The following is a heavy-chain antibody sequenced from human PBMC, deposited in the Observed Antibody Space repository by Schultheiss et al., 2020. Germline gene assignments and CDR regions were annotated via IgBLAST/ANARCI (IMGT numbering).Heavy chain of an antibody. CDR2: IYHSGST. V-gene: IGHV4-4*02. D-gene: IGHD2-15*01. CDR1: GGSISSSNW. Sequence: SETLSLTCAVSGGSISSSNWWSWVRQPPGKVLEWVGEIYHSGSTNYNPSLNSRVTISVNTSKHQFFLKLSSVTAADTAVYYCGVEVVGNAFDIWGQGTMVTVSS. J-gene: IGHJ3*02. CDR3: GVEVVGNAFDI.